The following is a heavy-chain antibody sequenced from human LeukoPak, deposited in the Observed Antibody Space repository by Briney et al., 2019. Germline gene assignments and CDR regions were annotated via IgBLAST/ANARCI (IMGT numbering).Heavy chain of an antibody. Sequence: GGSLRLSCAASGFTFSRNWMSWVRQAPGRGPEWVVNIKQDGRDKYYVDSVKGRFTISRDNAKNSLFLQMNSLRAEDTAVYYCAREVYGDNYFDYWGQGTLVTVAS. CDR1: GFTFSRNW. D-gene: IGHD4-17*01. J-gene: IGHJ4*02. CDR2: IKQDGRDK. V-gene: IGHV3-7*05. CDR3: AREVYGDNYFDY.